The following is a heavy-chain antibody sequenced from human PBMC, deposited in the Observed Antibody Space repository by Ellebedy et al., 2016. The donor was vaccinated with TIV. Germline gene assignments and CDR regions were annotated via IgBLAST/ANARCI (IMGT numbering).Heavy chain of an antibody. D-gene: IGHD6-19*01. CDR1: GGSISSSSYY. CDR2: IYYSGST. CDR3: ARQGHSSGSYVGEYYFDY. J-gene: IGHJ4*02. Sequence: MPSETLSLTCTVSGGSISSSSYYWGWICQPPGKGLEWIGSIYYSGSTYYNPSLQSRVTISVDTSKNQFSLKLSSVTAADTAVYYCARQGHSSGSYVGEYYFDYWGQGTLVTVSS. V-gene: IGHV4-39*01.